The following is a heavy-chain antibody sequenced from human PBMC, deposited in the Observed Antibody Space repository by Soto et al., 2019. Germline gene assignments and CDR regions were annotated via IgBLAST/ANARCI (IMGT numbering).Heavy chain of an antibody. CDR2: ISYDGDNK. Sequence: QVQLVESGGGVVQPGRSLTLSCAASGFTFRNYAMHWVRQAPGKGLEWVATISYDGDNKYYTDSVKGPFTISRDNSKNTLYLQMNSLRPEDTAVYYCAKDRVSEHSSGWPQGHWGQGTLVTVSS. J-gene: IGHJ4*02. D-gene: IGHD6-19*01. CDR1: GFTFRNYA. CDR3: AKDRVSEHSSGWPQGH. V-gene: IGHV3-30-3*01.